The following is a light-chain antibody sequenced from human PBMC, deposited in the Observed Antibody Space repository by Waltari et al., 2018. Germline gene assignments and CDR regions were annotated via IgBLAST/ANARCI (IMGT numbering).Light chain of an antibody. CDR3: SSRNGRANHVV. Sequence: SSELTQDPAVSVALGQTVRFTCQGDSLRTYYASWYQLKPGQAPVLVIYGKDKLPSGIPDRSSGYSSGTTSALTITGAQAEDEADYYCSSRNGRANHVVFAGGTKVTVL. CDR2: GKD. J-gene: IGLJ3*02. V-gene: IGLV3-19*01. CDR1: SLRTYY.